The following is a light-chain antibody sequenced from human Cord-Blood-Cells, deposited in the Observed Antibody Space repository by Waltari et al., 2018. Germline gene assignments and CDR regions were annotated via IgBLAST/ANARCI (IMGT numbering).Light chain of an antibody. J-gene: IGLJ3*02. CDR1: SGINVCPYR. V-gene: IGLV5-45*02. Sequence: QAVLTQPSSLYASPGASASHPCTLPSGINVCPYRLYWYQQKPGSPPQYLLSYKSDSDKQQCSGVPSRFSGSKDASANAGILLISGLQSEDEADYYCMIWHSSAWVFGGGTKLTVL. CDR2: YKSDSDK. CDR3: MIWHSSAWV.